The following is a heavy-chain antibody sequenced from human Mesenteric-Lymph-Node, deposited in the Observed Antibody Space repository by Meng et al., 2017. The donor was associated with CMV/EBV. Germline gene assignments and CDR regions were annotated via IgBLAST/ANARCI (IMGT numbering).Heavy chain of an antibody. V-gene: IGHV3-30*04. J-gene: IGHJ4*02. CDR1: GFTFSGYA. Sequence: GGSLRLSCAASGFTFSGYAMHWVRQAPGKGLEWVAVISYDGSNKYYADSVKGRFTISRDTSKNTLYLQMNSLRAEDTAVYYCARDYDSSDAGYWGQGTLVTVSS. CDR2: ISYDGSNK. D-gene: IGHD3-22*01. CDR3: ARDYDSSDAGY.